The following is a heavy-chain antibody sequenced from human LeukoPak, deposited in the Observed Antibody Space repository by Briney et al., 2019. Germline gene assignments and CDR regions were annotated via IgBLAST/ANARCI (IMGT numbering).Heavy chain of an antibody. CDR1: GYTFTGYY. CDR2: INPNSGGT. Sequence: APVKVSCKASGYTFTGYYMHWVRQAPGQGLEWMEWINPNSGGTNYAQKFQGWVTMTRDTSISTAYMELSRLRSDDTAVYYCAREIGCSSTSCYAAFDYWGQGTLVTVSS. J-gene: IGHJ4*02. V-gene: IGHV1-2*04. D-gene: IGHD2-2*01. CDR3: AREIGCSSTSCYAAFDY.